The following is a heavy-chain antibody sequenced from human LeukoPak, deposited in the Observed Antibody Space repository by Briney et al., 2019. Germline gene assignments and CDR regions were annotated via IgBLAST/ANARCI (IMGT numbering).Heavy chain of an antibody. V-gene: IGHV4-39*01. D-gene: IGHD6-19*01. Sequence: SETLSLTCTVSGGSISSSSYYWGWIRQPPGKGLEWIGSIYYSGSTYYNPSLKSRVTISVDTSKNQFSLKLSSVTAADTAVYYCARYSSGYLSFDYWGQGTLLTVSS. CDR2: IYYSGST. J-gene: IGHJ4*02. CDR3: ARYSSGYLSFDY. CDR1: GGSISSSSYY.